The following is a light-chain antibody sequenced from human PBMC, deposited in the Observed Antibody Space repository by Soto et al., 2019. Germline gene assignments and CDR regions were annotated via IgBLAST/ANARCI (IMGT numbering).Light chain of an antibody. V-gene: IGKV3-15*01. CDR2: NPS. CDR3: QQYDNWPLT. Sequence: EIVLTQSPATLSLSPGEPATLSCRASQSVSSNLAWYQQRPGQAPKLLIYNPSTRATGIPARFSGSGSGTEFTLTISSLQSEDFAIYYCQQYDNWPLTFGGGTKVDIK. CDR1: QSVSSN. J-gene: IGKJ4*01.